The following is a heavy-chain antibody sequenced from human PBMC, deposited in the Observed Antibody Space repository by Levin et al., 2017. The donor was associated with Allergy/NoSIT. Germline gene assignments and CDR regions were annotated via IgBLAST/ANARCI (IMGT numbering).Heavy chain of an antibody. J-gene: IGHJ5*02. Sequence: GESLKISCKTSGYSFISYYIHWVRQAPGQGLEWMGVIDPSGGTTTYAPKFKGRVTMTSDTSTNTFYMDASSLRSEDTAVYYCARDLGEYYETGWFDPWGQGTLVTVSS. CDR3: ARDLGEYYETGWFDP. D-gene: IGHD3-16*01. CDR2: IDPSGGTT. V-gene: IGHV1-46*01. CDR1: GYSFISYY.